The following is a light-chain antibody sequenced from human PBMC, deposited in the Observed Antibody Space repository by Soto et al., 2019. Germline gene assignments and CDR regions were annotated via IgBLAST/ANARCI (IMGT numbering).Light chain of an antibody. Sequence: EIVLIQSPATLSLSPGERATLSCRASQSVSSSLAWYQQKPGQAPRLLIYAASSRATGVPDRFSGSGSGTDFTLTISRLEPEDFAVYYCQHYVTSPLTFGGGTKGDIK. CDR2: AAS. J-gene: IGKJ4*01. V-gene: IGKV3-20*01. CDR3: QHYVTSPLT. CDR1: QSVSSS.